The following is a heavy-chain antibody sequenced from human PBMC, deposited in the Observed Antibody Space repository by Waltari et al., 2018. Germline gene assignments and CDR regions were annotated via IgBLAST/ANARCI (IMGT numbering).Heavy chain of an antibody. J-gene: IGHJ6*02. D-gene: IGHD2-21*01. CDR2: INAGNGNT. Sequence: QVQLVQSGAEVKKPGASVKVSCKASGYTFTSYAMHWVRQAPGQRLEWLGWINAGNGNTKYSQKFQGRVTMTRDTSASTADMELSSLRSEDTAVYYCARAGDTNYYYYGMDVWGQGTTVTVSS. CDR1: GYTFTSYA. CDR3: ARAGDTNYYYYGMDV. V-gene: IGHV1-3*01.